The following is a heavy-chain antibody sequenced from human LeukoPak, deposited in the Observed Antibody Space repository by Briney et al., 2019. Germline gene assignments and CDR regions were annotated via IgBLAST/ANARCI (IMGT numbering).Heavy chain of an antibody. D-gene: IGHD6-19*01. CDR3: ARDTAVAEAYCFDY. Sequence: GGSLRLSCAASGFTFSNYGMHWVRQAPGKGLEWVAVISYDGSNKYYADSVKGRFTISRDNSKNTLYLQMNSLRAEDTAVYYCARDTAVAEAYCFDYWGQGTLVTVSS. CDR1: GFTFSNYG. J-gene: IGHJ4*02. V-gene: IGHV3-30*19. CDR2: ISYDGSNK.